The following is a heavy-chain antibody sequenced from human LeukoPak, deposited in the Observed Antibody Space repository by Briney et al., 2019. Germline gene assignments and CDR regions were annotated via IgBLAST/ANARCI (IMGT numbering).Heavy chain of an antibody. CDR1: GFTLSSYS. CDR3: ARLQGEMRFDY. Sequence: PGGSLRLSCAASGFTLSSYSMNWVRQAPGKGLEWFSYISSSSITIYYADSVKGRFTISRDNAKNSLYLQMSSLRVEDTAVYYCARLQGEMRFDYWGQGTLVTVSS. CDR2: ISSSSITI. V-gene: IGHV3-48*01. D-gene: IGHD3-16*01. J-gene: IGHJ4*02.